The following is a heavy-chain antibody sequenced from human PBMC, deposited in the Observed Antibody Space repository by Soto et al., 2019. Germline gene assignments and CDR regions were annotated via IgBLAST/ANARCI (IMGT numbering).Heavy chain of an antibody. CDR3: ARQGRNTRIVLIKHYATDF. V-gene: IGHV4-39*01. CDR1: SGTISSRSHY. J-gene: IGHJ6*02. Sequence: SETLSLTCTVSSGTISSRSHYWAWIRQPPGKGLEWIGVTDDSGSTHYSESLKSRVTISVDTSKNQFSLKVSSVTATDTAVYYCARQGRNTRIVLIKHYATDFWGQGTAVTVSS. CDR2: TDDSGST. D-gene: IGHD1-1*01.